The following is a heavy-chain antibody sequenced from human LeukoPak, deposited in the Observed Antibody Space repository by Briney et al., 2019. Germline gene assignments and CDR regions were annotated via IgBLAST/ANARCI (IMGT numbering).Heavy chain of an antibody. CDR3: ARGPWYSSSWHLMTPIGV. CDR1: GGSFSGYY. D-gene: IGHD6-13*01. J-gene: IGHJ4*02. V-gene: IGHV4-34*01. CDR2: INHSGST. Sequence: SETLSLTCAVYGGSFSGYYWSWIRQPPGKGLEWIGEINHSGSTNYNPSLKSRVTISVDTSKNQFSLKLSSVTAADTAVYYCARGPWYSSSWHLMTPIGVWGQGTLVTVSS.